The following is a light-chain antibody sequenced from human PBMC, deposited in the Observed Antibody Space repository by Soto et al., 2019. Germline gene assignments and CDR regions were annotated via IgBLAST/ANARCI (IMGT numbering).Light chain of an antibody. Sequence: QSALTQPRSVSGSPGQSVTISCTGTSSDVGGYNYVSWYQQHPGKAPKLMIYDVSKRPSGVPDRFSGSKSGNTAFLTISGLQAEDEADYYCCSYAGSRYVFGTGTKLTVL. V-gene: IGLV2-11*01. J-gene: IGLJ1*01. CDR3: CSYAGSRYV. CDR2: DVS. CDR1: SSDVGGYNY.